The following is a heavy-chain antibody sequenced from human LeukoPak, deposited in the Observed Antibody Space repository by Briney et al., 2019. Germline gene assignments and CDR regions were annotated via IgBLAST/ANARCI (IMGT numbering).Heavy chain of an antibody. CDR3: ARGSRVGDTTIFDY. J-gene: IGHJ4*02. V-gene: IGHV3-74*01. Sequence: PGGSLRLSCAASGFTFSSYWMHWVRQAPGKGLVWVSRINSDGSSTSYADSVKGRFTISRDNAKNTLYLQMNSLRAEDTAVYYCARGSRVGDTTIFDYWGQGTLVTVSS. CDR1: GFTFSSYW. CDR2: INSDGSST. D-gene: IGHD1-26*01.